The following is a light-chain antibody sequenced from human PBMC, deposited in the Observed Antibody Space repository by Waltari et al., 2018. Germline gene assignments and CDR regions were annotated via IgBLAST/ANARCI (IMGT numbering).Light chain of an antibody. Sequence: EIVMTQSPGSLAVSLGERAAINCKSGRRVLYNPNNKNYLAWYQQKPRQPPKLLINWASSRESGVPDRFSGSGSGTDFTLTISRLEPEDFAVYYCQQYGSSRTFGQGTKVEIK. CDR2: WAS. CDR3: QQYGSSRT. V-gene: IGKV4-1*01. CDR1: RRVLYNPNNKNY. J-gene: IGKJ1*01.